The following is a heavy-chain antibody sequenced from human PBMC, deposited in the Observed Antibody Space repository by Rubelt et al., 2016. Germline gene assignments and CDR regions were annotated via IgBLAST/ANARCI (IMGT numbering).Heavy chain of an antibody. Sequence: GFTFSSYGMHWVRQAPGKGLEWVAVISYDGSNKYYADSVKGRFTISRDNSKNTLYLQMNSLRAEDTAVYYCARDDLGYYYDSSGYSGPSGPPGDYWGQGTLVTVSS. CDR1: GFTFSSYG. D-gene: IGHD3-22*01. J-gene: IGHJ4*02. CDR3: ARDDLGYYYDSSGYSGPSGPPGDY. CDR2: ISYDGSNK. V-gene: IGHV3-30*03.